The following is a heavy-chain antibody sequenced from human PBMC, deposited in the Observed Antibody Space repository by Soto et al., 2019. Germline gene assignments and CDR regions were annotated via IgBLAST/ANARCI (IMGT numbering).Heavy chain of an antibody. Sequence: SETLSLTCTVSGGSISSSSYYWGWIRQPPGKGLEWIGSIYYSGSTYYNPSLKSRVTISVDTSKNQFSLKLSSVTAADTAVYYSARHVWRYCSSNSCYRPYYFDYWGQGNLVTVSS. CDR2: IYYSGST. CDR3: ARHVWRYCSSNSCYRPYYFDY. CDR1: GGSISSSSYY. D-gene: IGHD2-2*01. V-gene: IGHV4-39*01. J-gene: IGHJ4*02.